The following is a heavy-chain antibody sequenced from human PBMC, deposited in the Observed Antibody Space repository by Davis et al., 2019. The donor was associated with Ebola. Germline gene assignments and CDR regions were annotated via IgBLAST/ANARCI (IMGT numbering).Heavy chain of an antibody. V-gene: IGHV4-31*03. D-gene: IGHD3-3*01. Sequence: SETLSLTCTLSGGSTSSGGYYWSWIRQHPGKGLEWIGYIYYSGSTYYIPSLKSRVTISVETSKNQFSLKLSSVTAADTAVYYCASSLGHYDFDGMDVWGQGTTFTVSS. J-gene: IGHJ6*02. CDR3: ASSLGHYDFDGMDV. CDR2: IYYSGST. CDR1: GGSTSSGGYY.